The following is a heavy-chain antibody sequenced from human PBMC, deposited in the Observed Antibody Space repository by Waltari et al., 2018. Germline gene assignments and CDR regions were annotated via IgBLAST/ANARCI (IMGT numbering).Heavy chain of an antibody. J-gene: IGHJ6*03. V-gene: IGHV3-48*03. CDR3: ARPSTEYFYYYYYMDV. Sequence: EGQVVESGGGLVQPGGSLRLSCVASGFTFSNYDMNWVRQAPGKGLEWVSYISNSGSTIYYADSVKGRFTISRDNAKNSLYLHMDSLRAEDTAVYYCARPSTEYFYYYYYMDVWGKGTTVTVS. CDR2: ISNSGSTI. CDR1: GFTFSNYD.